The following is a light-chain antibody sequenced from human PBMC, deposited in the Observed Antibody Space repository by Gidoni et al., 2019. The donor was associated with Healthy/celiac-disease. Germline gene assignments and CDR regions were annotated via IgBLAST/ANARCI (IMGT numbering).Light chain of an antibody. CDR3: CSYAGSYPYV. CDR1: SSDVGGYNY. CDR2: DVS. V-gene: IGLV2-11*01. Sequence: QSALTQPRSVSGSPGQSVTISCTGTSSDVGGYNYVSWYQQHPVKAHKLMIYDVSKRPSGVPDRFSGSKSGNTASLTISGLQAEDEADYYCCSYAGSYPYVFGTGTKVTVL. J-gene: IGLJ1*01.